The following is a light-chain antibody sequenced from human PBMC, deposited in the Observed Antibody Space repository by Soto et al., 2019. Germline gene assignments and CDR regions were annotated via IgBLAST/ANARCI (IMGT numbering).Light chain of an antibody. CDR1: QSISSY. CDR2: AAS. V-gene: IGKV1-39*01. J-gene: IGKJ4*01. CDR3: QHSYSSPLT. Sequence: DIQMTQSPSSLSASVGDRVTITCRASQSISSYLNWYQQKPGIAPKLLIYAASSLQSGVPSRFSGSGSGTDFTLTISSLQPEDFATYYCQHSYSSPLTFGGGTKVEIK.